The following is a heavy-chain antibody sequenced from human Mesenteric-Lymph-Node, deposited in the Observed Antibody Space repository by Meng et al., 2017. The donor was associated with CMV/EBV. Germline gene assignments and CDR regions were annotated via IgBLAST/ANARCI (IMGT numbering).Heavy chain of an antibody. CDR1: GFTFSRHA. Sequence: GESLKISCAASGFTFSRHAMSWVRQAPGKGLEWVSGINWNGGSTGYADSVKGRFTISRDNAKNSLYLQMNSLRAEDTAVYYCARAPTSYDILTGYFPNGLDVWGQGTTVTVSS. J-gene: IGHJ6*02. CDR2: INWNGGST. CDR3: ARAPTSYDILTGYFPNGLDV. V-gene: IGHV3-20*04. D-gene: IGHD3-9*01.